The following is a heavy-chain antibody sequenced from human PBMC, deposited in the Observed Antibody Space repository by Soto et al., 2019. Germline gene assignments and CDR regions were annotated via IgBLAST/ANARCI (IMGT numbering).Heavy chain of an antibody. CDR2: IYTSGTT. CDR1: GGSIRSNY. Sequence: PSETLSLTCNVSGGSIRSNYWSWIRQPAGKALEWIGRIYTSGTTNYNPSLKSRATMLIDTSKNQFSLILSSVTAADTGVYYCAREGASGFGMDVRGQATTVT. J-gene: IGHJ6*02. CDR3: AREGASGFGMDV. D-gene: IGHD1-26*01. V-gene: IGHV4-4*07.